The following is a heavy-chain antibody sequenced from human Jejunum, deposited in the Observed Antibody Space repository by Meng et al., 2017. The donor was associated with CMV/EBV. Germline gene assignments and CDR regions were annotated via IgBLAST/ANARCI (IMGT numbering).Heavy chain of an antibody. D-gene: IGHD3-9*01. CDR1: GFSVNPRGMA. Sequence: STVHESCPTLMQPTPTLTLTCTFSGFSVNPRGMAVGWIRQPPGKALECLALIYWDDDKRYSPSLKSRLTITRDSSRNQVVLTMTNMHPVDTATYFCARTGSYDNFLDSWGQGILVTVSS. V-gene: IGHV2-5*02. J-gene: IGHJ4*02. CDR3: ARTGSYDNFLDS. CDR2: IYWDDDK.